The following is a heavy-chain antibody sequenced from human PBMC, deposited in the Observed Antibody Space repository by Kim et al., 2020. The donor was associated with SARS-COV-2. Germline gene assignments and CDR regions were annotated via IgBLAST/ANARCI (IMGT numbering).Heavy chain of an antibody. CDR2: TKGKSDGGTT. CDR3: TTDRAIGDRPLFDS. V-gene: IGHV3-15*01. D-gene: IGHD6-6*01. CDR1: GFTFTNAW. J-gene: IGHJ4*02. Sequence: GGSLRLSCAASGFTFTNAWLSWVRQAPGKGLEWVGHTKGKSDGGTTHYAAPVKGRFSISRDDSKNTLYLQMNNLRTEDTAVYFCTTDRAIGDRPLFDSWGQGILVTVSP.